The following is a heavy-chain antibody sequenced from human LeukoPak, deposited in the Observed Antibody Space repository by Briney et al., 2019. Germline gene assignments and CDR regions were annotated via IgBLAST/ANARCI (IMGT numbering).Heavy chain of an antibody. Sequence: GGSLRLSCAASGFTFSSYAMSWVRQAPGKGLEWVSAISGSGGSTYYADSVKGRFTISRDNPKYTLYLQMNSLRAEDTAVYYCARRGNMSSHAFDIWGQGTVVTVSS. CDR2: ISGSGGST. V-gene: IGHV3-23*01. J-gene: IGHJ3*02. CDR1: GFTFSSYA. CDR3: ARRGNMSSHAFDI. D-gene: IGHD2/OR15-2a*01.